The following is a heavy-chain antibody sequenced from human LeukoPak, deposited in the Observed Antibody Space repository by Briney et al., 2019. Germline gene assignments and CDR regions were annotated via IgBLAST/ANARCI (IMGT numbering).Heavy chain of an antibody. J-gene: IGHJ4*02. CDR2: IYYSGST. V-gene: IGHV4-39*01. D-gene: IGHD3-22*01. CDR1: GGSISSSTYY. Sequence: SETLSLTCTVSGGSISSSTYYWGWIRQPPGMGLEWVGSIYYSGSTDYNPSLKSRVTISVDTSRTQVSLKLSSVTAADTAVYYCARGQKIVVSIPGRSYYFDYWGQGTLVTVSS. CDR3: ARGQKIVVSIPGRSYYFDY.